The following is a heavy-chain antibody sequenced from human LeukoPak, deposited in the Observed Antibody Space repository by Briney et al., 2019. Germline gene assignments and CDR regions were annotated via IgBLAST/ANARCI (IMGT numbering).Heavy chain of an antibody. CDR1: GFTFSSYS. D-gene: IGHD3-22*01. CDR2: ISIGSSYL. CDR3: ARVFNCCDSVYYYMDV. J-gene: IGHJ6*03. V-gene: IGHV3-21*01. Sequence: GGSLRLSCAASGFTFSSYSMIWVRQAPGKGLEWVSSISIGSSYLFHADSVRGRFTISRDNAKNSLYLQMKSLRAEDTAVYYCARVFNCCDSVYYYMDVWGKGTTVTVSS.